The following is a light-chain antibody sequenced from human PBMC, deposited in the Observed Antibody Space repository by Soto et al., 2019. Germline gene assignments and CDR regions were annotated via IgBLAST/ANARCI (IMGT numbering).Light chain of an antibody. Sequence: QSVLTQPPSASGTPGQRVTISCSGSSSNIGSNYVYWYQQLPGTAPKLLIYRNNQRSSGVPDRFSGSKSGTSASLAISGLRSEDEADYYCAAWDDSLRGVFGGGTKVTVL. CDR3: AAWDDSLRGV. J-gene: IGLJ2*01. V-gene: IGLV1-47*01. CDR1: SSNIGSNY. CDR2: RNN.